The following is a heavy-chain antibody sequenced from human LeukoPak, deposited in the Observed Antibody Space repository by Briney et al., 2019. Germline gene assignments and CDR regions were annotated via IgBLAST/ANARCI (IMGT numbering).Heavy chain of an antibody. CDR3: ARLLQGVAGTWGY. Sequence: GESLRISCKASGYTFTTYWIAWVRQMPGKGLEWMGMIYPGDSDTRYSPSFQGQITISVDKSISIAYLQWSSLKASDTAMYYCARLLQGVAGTWGYWGQGTLVTV. CDR2: IYPGDSDT. V-gene: IGHV5-51*01. D-gene: IGHD6-19*01. J-gene: IGHJ4*02. CDR1: GYTFTTYW.